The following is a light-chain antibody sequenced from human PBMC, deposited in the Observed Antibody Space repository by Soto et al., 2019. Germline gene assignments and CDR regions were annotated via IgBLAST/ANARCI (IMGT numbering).Light chain of an antibody. CDR2: DAS. V-gene: IGKV1-5*01. CDR1: QSINNW. CDR3: QHYNTYAGA. Sequence: DIQMTQSPSTLSASVGDRVSITCRASQSINNWLAWYQQKPGKAPKLLIFDASSLEGGVPSRFSGSGSGSEFTLTISILQPDDFATYYCQHYNTYAGAFGGGTKVELK. J-gene: IGKJ4*01.